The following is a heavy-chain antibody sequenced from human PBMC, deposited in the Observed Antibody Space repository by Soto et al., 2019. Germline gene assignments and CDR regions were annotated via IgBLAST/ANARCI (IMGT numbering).Heavy chain of an antibody. CDR2: ISGSGGST. V-gene: IGHV3-23*01. CDR3: AKDRTYSNYGIERCHFDY. CDR1: GFTFSSYA. J-gene: IGHJ4*02. Sequence: GGSLRLSCAASGFTFSSYAMSWVRQAPGKGLEWVSAISGSGGSTYYADSVKGRFTISRDNSKNTLYLQMNSLRAEDTAVYYCAKDRTYSNYGIERCHFDYWGQGTLVTVSS. D-gene: IGHD4-4*01.